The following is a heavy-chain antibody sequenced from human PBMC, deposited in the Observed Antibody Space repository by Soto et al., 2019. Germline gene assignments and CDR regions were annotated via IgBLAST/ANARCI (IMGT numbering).Heavy chain of an antibody. D-gene: IGHD6-19*01. CDR2: INHSGST. CDR3: ARGLYSSGWYSWFDP. J-gene: IGHJ5*02. CDR1: GGSFSGYY. V-gene: IGHV4-34*01. Sequence: SETLSLTCTVYGGSFSGYYWSWIRQPPGKGLEWIGEINHSGSTNYNPSLKSRVTISVDPSENQFSLKLSSVTAADTAVYYCARGLYSSGWYSWFDPWGQGTLVTVSS.